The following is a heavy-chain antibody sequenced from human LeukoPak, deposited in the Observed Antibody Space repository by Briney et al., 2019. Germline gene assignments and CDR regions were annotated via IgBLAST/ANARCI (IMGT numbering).Heavy chain of an antibody. V-gene: IGHV4-31*03. CDR2: IYYSGST. CDR3: AKGVVVTAIRDAFDI. D-gene: IGHD2-21*02. J-gene: IGHJ3*02. Sequence: PSETLSLTCTVSGGSISSGGYYWSWIRQHPGKGLEWIGYIYYSGSTYYNPSLKSRVTISVDTSKNQFSLKLSSVTAADKAVYYCAKGVVVTAIRDAFDIWGQGTMVTVSS. CDR1: GGSISSGGYY.